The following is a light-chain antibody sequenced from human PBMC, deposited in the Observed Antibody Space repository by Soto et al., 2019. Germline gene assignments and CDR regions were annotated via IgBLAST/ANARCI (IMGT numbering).Light chain of an antibody. CDR3: QQYDSSPWT. CDR2: GAS. Sequence: EIVLTQSPGTLSWSPGERATLSCRASQSVSSSYLAWYQQKPGQAPRLLIYGASSRATGIPDRFSGSGSGTDFTLTISRLEPEDFAVYYCQQYDSSPWTFGQGTKVDIK. V-gene: IGKV3-20*01. J-gene: IGKJ1*01. CDR1: QSVSSSY.